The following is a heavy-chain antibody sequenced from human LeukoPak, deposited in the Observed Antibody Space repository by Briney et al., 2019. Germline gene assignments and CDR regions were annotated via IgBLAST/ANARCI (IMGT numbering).Heavy chain of an antibody. Sequence: GGSLRLSCSASGFKFNDYAMHWVRQVPGKGLQWVSGLSWDGSNIIYADSVRGRFTISRDNDKNSLYLQMDSLRPEDTALYYCLRARNYFVGNDSYYFDYWGQGSLVTVSS. V-gene: IGHV3-9*01. J-gene: IGHJ4*02. D-gene: IGHD3-10*02. CDR1: GFKFNDYA. CDR2: LSWDGSNI. CDR3: LRARNYFVGNDSYYFDY.